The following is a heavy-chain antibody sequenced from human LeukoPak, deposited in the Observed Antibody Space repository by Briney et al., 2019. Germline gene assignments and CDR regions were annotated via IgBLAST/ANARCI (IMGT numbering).Heavy chain of an antibody. CDR3: ARQSIRGYSYGFGY. D-gene: IGHD5-18*01. Sequence: PSETLSLTCAVYGGSLSAYYWTWIRQPPGKGLEWIGEINHSGSTNYNPSLKSRVTISVDTSKNQFSLKLSSVTAADTAVYYCARQSIRGYSYGFGYWGQGTLVTVSS. J-gene: IGHJ4*02. CDR2: INHSGST. CDR1: GGSLSAYY. V-gene: IGHV4-34*01.